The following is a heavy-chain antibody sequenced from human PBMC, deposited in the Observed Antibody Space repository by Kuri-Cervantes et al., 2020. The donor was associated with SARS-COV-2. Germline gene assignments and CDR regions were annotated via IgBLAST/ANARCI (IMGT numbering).Heavy chain of an antibody. V-gene: IGHV1-2*02. D-gene: IGHD1-1*01. J-gene: IGHJ6*02. CDR3: ANNSDYWYYGMDV. CDR2: INPNSGGT. Sequence: ASVKVSCKASGYTFTGYYMHWVRQAPGQGLEWMGWINPNSGGTNYAQKFQGRVTMTRDTSISTAYMELSRLRSDDTAVYYCANNSDYWYYGMDVWGQGTTVTVSS. CDR1: GYTFTGYY.